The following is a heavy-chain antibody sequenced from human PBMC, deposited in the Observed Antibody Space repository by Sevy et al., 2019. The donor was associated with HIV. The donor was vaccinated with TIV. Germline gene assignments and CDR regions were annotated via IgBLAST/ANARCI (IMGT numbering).Heavy chain of an antibody. CDR1: GFTFSDYN. CDR3: ARGVRTYDAFDL. J-gene: IGHJ3*01. CDR2: ISGLSNYI. D-gene: IGHD6-6*01. V-gene: IGHV3-21*01. Sequence: SGSLRLSCAASGFTFSDYNMNWVRQAPGKGLEWVSYISGLSNYIYYADSVKGRFSISRDNAKNSLFLQMNSLRAEDTALYHCARGVRTYDAFDLWGQGTMVTVSS.